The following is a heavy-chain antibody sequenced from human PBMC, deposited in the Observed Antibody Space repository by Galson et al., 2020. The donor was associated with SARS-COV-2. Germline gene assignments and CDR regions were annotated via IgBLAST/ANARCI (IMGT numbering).Heavy chain of an antibody. CDR1: GYTFTSYG. CDR2: ISAYNGNT. V-gene: IGHV1-18*01. D-gene: IGHD3-22*01. CDR3: ARGSLDYYDSSGYSDY. Sequence: ASVTVSCKASGYTFTSYGISWVRQAPGQGLEWMGWISAYNGNTNYAQKLQGRVTMTTDTSTSTAYMELRSLRSDDTAVYYCARGSLDYYDSSGYSDYWGQGTLVTVSS. J-gene: IGHJ4*02.